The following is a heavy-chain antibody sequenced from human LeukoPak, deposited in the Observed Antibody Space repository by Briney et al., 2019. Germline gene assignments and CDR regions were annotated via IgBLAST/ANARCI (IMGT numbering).Heavy chain of an antibody. D-gene: IGHD2-2*01. CDR1: GGSISSSSYY. J-gene: IGHJ4*02. CDR2: IYYSGST. Sequence: SETLSLACTVSGGSISSSSYYWGWIRQPPGKGLEWIGSIYYSGSTYYNPSLKSRVTISVDTSKNQFSLKLSSVTAADTAVYYCARFTAAISIDYWGQGTLVTVSS. V-gene: IGHV4-39*01. CDR3: ARFTAAISIDY.